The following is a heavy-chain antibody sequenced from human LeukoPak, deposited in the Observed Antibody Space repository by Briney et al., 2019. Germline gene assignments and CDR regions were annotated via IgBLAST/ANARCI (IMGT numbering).Heavy chain of an antibody. CDR1: GFTFSSNW. D-gene: IGHD2-2*01. CDR2: IKQDGSEK. J-gene: IGHJ5*02. CDR3: AREGQFCSRTNCEEWFDP. V-gene: IGHV3-7*01. Sequence: GGSLRLSCAASGFTFSSNWMSWVRQAPGKGLEWVANIKQDGSEKYYVDSVKGRFTISRDNAKNSLYLQMNSLRAEDTAVYYCAREGQFCSRTNCEEWFDPWGQGTLVTVSS.